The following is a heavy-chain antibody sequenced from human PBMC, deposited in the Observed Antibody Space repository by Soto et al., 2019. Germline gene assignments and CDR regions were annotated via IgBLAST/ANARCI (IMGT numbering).Heavy chain of an antibody. V-gene: IGHV3-21*04. CDR3: AASRGFDSSGYSGYYYGMDV. J-gene: IGHJ6*02. D-gene: IGHD3-22*01. CDR2: VSSSSSYI. CDR1: GFTFSTYA. Sequence: PGGSLRLSCAASGFTFSTYAMAWVRQAPGKGLEWVSGVSSSSSYIYYADSVKGRFTISRDNAKKYLYLQMNSLRPDDTALYYCAASRGFDSSGYSGYYYGMDVWGQGTTVTVSS.